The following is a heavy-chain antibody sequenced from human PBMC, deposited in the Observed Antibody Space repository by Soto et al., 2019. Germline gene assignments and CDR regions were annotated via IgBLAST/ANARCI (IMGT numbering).Heavy chain of an antibody. CDR2: IYWNDDK. CDR3: AHRRKGYSYGDYYFDY. CDR1: GFSLSTSGVG. D-gene: IGHD5-18*01. J-gene: IGHJ4*02. V-gene: IGHV2-5*01. Sequence: QITLKESGPTLVNPTQTLTLTCTFSGFSLSTSGVGVGWIRQPPGKALEWLALIYWNDDKRYSPSLKSRLTITKDTSKNQVVLTMTNMDPVDTATYYCAHRRKGYSYGDYYFDYWGQGTLVTVSS.